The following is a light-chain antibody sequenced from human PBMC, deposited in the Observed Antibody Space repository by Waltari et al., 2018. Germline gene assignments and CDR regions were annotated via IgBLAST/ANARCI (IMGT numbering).Light chain of an antibody. CDR3: QVWDSSTGV. Sequence: SYELTQPLSVSVALGQTARVTCGGNNIGSNNGHWYQQKPGQAPVLVIYRDVNRPSGIPERFSASNSGNTATLTISRAQAGDEADYYCQVWDSSTGVFGGGTKLTVL. V-gene: IGLV3-9*01. CDR2: RDV. J-gene: IGLJ2*01. CDR1: NIGSNN.